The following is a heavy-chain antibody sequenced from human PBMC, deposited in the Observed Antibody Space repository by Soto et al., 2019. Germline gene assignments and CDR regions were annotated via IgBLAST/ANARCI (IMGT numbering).Heavy chain of an antibody. J-gene: IGHJ4*02. V-gene: IGHV3-23*01. CDR3: ARSMATTTPFDY. CDR2: ISGSGGST. Sequence: GSLRLSCAASGFTFSSYAMSWVRQAPGKGLEWVSAISGSGGSTYYADSVKGRFTISRDNSNNALYLQMERLRVEDTAVYYCARSMATTTPFDYWGQGIVVTVS. CDR1: GFTFSSYA. D-gene: IGHD1-26*01.